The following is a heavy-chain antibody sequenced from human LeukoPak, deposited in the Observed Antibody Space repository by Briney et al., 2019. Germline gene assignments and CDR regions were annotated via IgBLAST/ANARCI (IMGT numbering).Heavy chain of an antibody. J-gene: IGHJ4*02. CDR2: IIPIFGTA. D-gene: IGHD6-13*01. V-gene: IGHV1-69*05. CDR3: AREWGPAAAPFDY. CDR1: GGTFSSYA. Sequence: ASVKVSCKASGGTFSSYAISWVRQAPGQGLEWMGGIIPIFGTANYAQKFQGRVTVTTDESTSTAYMELSSLRSEDTAVYYCAREWGPAAAPFDYWGQGTLVTVSS.